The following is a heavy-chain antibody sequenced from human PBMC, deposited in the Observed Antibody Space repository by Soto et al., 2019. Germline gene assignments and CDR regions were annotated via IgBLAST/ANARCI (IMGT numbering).Heavy chain of an antibody. CDR2: ISYDGSNK. D-gene: IGHD2-21*02. Sequence: GGSLRLSCAASGFTFSSYAMYWVRQAPGKGLEWVAVISYDGSNKYYADSVKGRFTISRDNSKNTLYLQMNSLRAEDTAVYYCARDGACGGDCSIDYWGQGTLVT. V-gene: IGHV3-30-3*01. CDR3: ARDGACGGDCSIDY. CDR1: GFTFSSYA. J-gene: IGHJ4*02.